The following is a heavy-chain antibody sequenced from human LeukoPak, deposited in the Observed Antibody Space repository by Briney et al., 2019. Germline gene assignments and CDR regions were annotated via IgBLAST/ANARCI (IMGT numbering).Heavy chain of an antibody. J-gene: IGHJ6*04. CDR3: AKDYYGSGSYSLSYQYYGADV. D-gene: IGHD3-10*01. Sequence: GGSLRLSCAASGFTFNSYGMHWVRQVPGKGLEWVAAVTYDGSNKYYADSVKGRFTISRDNSKNTLYLQMNSLRPDDRAVYYCAKDYYGSGSYSLSYQYYGADVWGKGTTVTVSS. V-gene: IGHV3-30*18. CDR2: VTYDGSNK. CDR1: GFTFNSYG.